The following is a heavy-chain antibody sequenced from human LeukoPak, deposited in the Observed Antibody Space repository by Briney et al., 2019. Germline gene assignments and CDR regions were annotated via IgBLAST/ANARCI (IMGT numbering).Heavy chain of an antibody. CDR1: GGSISSSNYY. D-gene: IGHD3-10*01. CDR2: IYYNGGT. Sequence: PSETLSLTCTVSGGSISSSNYYWGWIRQPPGKGLEWIGSIYYNGGTYYNPSLKSRVTISVDTSKNQFSLKLSSVTAADTAVYYCARGALVTMVRGVIITTSHFDYWGQGTLVTVSS. V-gene: IGHV4-39*07. J-gene: IGHJ4*02. CDR3: ARGALVTMVRGVIITTSHFDY.